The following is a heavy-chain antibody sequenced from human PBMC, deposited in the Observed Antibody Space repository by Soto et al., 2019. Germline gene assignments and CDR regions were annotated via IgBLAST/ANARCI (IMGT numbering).Heavy chain of an antibody. Sequence: QVQLVEAGGGVVQPGRSLRLSCAASGFTFSSYGMHWVRQAQGKGLEWVAVISYDGSNKYYADSVKGRFTISRDNSKLTRYRPMYGLRAEDTAVEYCAKDSPPPAAGEVGDDAFDIWGQGTMVTVSS. CDR3: AKDSPPPAAGEVGDDAFDI. D-gene: IGHD3-16*01. CDR2: ISYDGSNK. V-gene: IGHV3-30*18. CDR1: GFTFSSYG. J-gene: IGHJ3*02.